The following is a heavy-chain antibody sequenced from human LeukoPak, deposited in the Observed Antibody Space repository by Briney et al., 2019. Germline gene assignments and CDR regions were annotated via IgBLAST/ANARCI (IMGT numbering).Heavy chain of an antibody. J-gene: IGHJ4*02. CDR3: ARATQYYDFWSGYYTTPFDY. CDR1: GYTFTSCG. CDR2: ISAYNGNT. V-gene: IGHV1-18*01. Sequence: ASVKVSCKASGYTFTSCGISWVRQAPGQGLEWMGWISAYNGNTNYAQKLQGRVTMTTDTSTSTAYMELRSLRSDDTAVYYCARATQYYDFWSGYYTTPFDYWGQGTLVTVSS. D-gene: IGHD3-3*01.